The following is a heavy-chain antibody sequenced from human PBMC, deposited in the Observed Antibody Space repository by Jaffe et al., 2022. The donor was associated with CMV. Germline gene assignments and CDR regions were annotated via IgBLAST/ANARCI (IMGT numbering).Heavy chain of an antibody. Sequence: QVQLVQSGAEVKKPGASVKVSCKASGYTFTSYGISWVRQAPGQGLEWMGWISAYNGNTNYAQKLQGRVTMTTDTSTSTAYMELRSLRSDDTAVYYCALGHLITMVRGAPRYNWFDPWGQGTLVTVSS. CDR1: GYTFTSYG. CDR2: ISAYNGNT. V-gene: IGHV1-18*01. J-gene: IGHJ5*02. D-gene: IGHD3-10*01. CDR3: ALGHLITMVRGAPRYNWFDP.